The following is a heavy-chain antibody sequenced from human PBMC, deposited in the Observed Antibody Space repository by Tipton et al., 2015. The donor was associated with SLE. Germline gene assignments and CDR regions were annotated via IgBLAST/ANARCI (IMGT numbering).Heavy chain of an antibody. CDR3: ARSGRYSSSWNYYFDY. V-gene: IGHV6-1*01. CDR2: TYYRSKWYN. D-gene: IGHD6-13*01. Sequence: VKPSQTLSLTCAISGDSVSSNSAAWNWIRQSPSRGLEWLGRTYYRSKWYNDYAVSVKSRITINPDTSKNQFSLQLNSVTPEDTAVYYCARSGRYSSSWNYYFDYWGQGTLVTVSS. J-gene: IGHJ4*02. CDR1: GDSVSSNSAA.